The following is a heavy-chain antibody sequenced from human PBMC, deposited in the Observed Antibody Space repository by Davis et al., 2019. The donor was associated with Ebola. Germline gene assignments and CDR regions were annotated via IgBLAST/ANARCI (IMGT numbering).Heavy chain of an antibody. Sequence: ASVKVSCKASGYTFTDYNIHWMRQAPGQGLEWLGRVILKSGATNYAQKFQGRVTMTRDTSISTVYMELSSLRYDDTADYYCARLGDYRDFHFDYWGQGTLVTVSS. D-gene: IGHD4-17*01. J-gene: IGHJ4*02. CDR3: ARLGDYRDFHFDY. V-gene: IGHV1-2*06. CDR2: VILKSGAT. CDR1: GYTFTDYN.